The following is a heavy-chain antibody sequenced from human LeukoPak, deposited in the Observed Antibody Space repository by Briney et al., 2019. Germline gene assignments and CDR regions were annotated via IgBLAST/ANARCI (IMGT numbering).Heavy chain of an antibody. CDR3: ATQSSSWNDYYFDY. Sequence: SETLSLTCTVSGGSISSSSYYWGWIRQSPGKGLEWIGSIYYSGSTYYNPSLKSRVTISVDTSKNQFSLKLSSVTAADTAVYYCATQSSSWNDYYFDYWGQGTLVTVSS. D-gene: IGHD6-13*01. CDR2: IYYSGST. J-gene: IGHJ4*02. CDR1: GGSISSSSYY. V-gene: IGHV4-39*01.